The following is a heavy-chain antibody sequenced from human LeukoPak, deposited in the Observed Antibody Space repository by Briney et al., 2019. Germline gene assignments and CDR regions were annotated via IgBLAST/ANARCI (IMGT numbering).Heavy chain of an antibody. J-gene: IGHJ4*02. D-gene: IGHD3-22*01. CDR2: INPSGGST. CDR1: GYTFTSYY. V-gene: IGHV1-46*01. CDR3: ARGAYYDSSGYSDFDY. Sequence: ASVKVSCKASGYTFTSYYMHWVRHAPGQGLEWMGIINPSGGSTSYAQKFQGRVTITRDTSTSTVYMELSSLRSEDTAVYYCARGAYYDSSGYSDFDYWGQGTLVTVSS.